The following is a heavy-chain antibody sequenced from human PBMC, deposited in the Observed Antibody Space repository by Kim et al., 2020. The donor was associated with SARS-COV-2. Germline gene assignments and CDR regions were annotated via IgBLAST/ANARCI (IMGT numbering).Heavy chain of an antibody. V-gene: IGHV1-46*01. CDR3: ARVASYSSSWYGWFDP. CDR1: GYTFTSYY. D-gene: IGHD6-13*01. Sequence: ASVKVSCKASGYTFTSYYMHWVRQAPGQGLEWMGIINPSGGSTSYAQKFQGRVTMTRDTSTSTVYMELSSLRSEDTAVYYCARVASYSSSWYGWFDPWGQGTLVTVSS. J-gene: IGHJ5*02. CDR2: INPSGGST.